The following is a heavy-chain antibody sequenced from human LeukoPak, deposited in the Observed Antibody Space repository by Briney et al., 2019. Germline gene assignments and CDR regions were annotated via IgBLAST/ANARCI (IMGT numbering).Heavy chain of an antibody. CDR3: ARDLGSGTQYTFFDY. Sequence: SQTLSLTCAISGDSVSSNSAAWNWIRQSPSRGLEWLGRTYYKSKWYNNYAVSVKSRISINPDTSKDQFSLQLNSVTPEGTAVYYCARDLGSGTQYTFFDYWGQGTLVTVSS. J-gene: IGHJ4*02. D-gene: IGHD3-10*01. CDR2: TYYKSKWYN. CDR1: GDSVSSNSAA. V-gene: IGHV6-1*01.